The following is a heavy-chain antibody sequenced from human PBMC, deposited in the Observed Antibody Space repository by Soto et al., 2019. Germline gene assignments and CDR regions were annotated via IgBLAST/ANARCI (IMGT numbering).Heavy chain of an antibody. CDR1: GGSISSSSDY. J-gene: IGHJ5*02. CDR3: VRDVAAVGTDWFDP. D-gene: IGHD6-13*01. Sequence: PSATLSLTCTVSGGSISSSSDYWGWIRQPPGKGLEWIGSIYYSGSTYYNPSLKSRVTISVDTSKNQFSLELTSVTAADTAVYYCVRDVAAVGTDWFDPWGQGTLVTVSS. CDR2: IYYSGST. V-gene: IGHV4-39*07.